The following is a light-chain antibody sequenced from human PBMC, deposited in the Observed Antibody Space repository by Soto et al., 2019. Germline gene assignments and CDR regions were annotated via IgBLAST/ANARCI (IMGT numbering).Light chain of an antibody. CDR2: EVS. CDR1: SSDVGGYNY. CDR3: SSYTSSSTLEGV. J-gene: IGLJ1*01. Sequence: QSVLTQPASVSGSPGQSIAISCTGTSSDVGGYNYVSWYQKHPGKAPKLMIYEVSNRPSGVSNRFSGSKYGNTASLTISGLQAEDEADYYCSSYTSSSTLEGVLGTG. V-gene: IGLV2-14*01.